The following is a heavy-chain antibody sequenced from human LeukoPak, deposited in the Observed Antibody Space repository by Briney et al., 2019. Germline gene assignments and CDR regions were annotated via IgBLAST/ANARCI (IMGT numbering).Heavy chain of an antibody. V-gene: IGHV4-38-2*01. D-gene: IGHD6-13*01. J-gene: IGHJ4*02. CDR2: IYHTGNT. Sequence: PSETLSLTCAVSGYSISSGYYWGWIRQPPGKGLEWIGSIYHTGNTYYNPSLKSRVTISVDTSKNQFSLKLSSVTAADTAVYYCARMIAAAGRGGFDYWGQGTLVTVSS. CDR3: ARMIAAAGRGGFDY. CDR1: GYSISSGYY.